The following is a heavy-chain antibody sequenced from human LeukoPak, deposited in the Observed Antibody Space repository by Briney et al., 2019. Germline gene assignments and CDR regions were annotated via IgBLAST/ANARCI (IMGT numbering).Heavy chain of an antibody. CDR1: GGSFRGYY. J-gene: IGHJ4*02. D-gene: IGHD3-10*01. CDR2: INHSGSS. CDR3: ARGGYYYGSGSHGLPDY. V-gene: IGHV4-34*01. Sequence: PSETLSLTCAVYGGSFRGYYWSWIRQPPGKGLEWIGEINHSGSSNYNPSLKSRVTMSGDTSKNQFSLKLSSVTAADTAVYYCARGGYYYGSGSHGLPDYWGQGTLVTVSS.